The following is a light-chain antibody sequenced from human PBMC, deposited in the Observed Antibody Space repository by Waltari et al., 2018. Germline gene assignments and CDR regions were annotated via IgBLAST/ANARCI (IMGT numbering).Light chain of an antibody. CDR1: SSNIGSNI. CDR2: TNN. V-gene: IGLV1-44*01. J-gene: IGLJ3*02. CDR3: AAWDDSLTAWV. Sequence: QSVLTQPPSASGTPGQRVTISCSGSSSNIGSNIVNWYQQLPGTAPKLRIYTNNQRPAGVPDRFSGSKSGTSASLAISGRQSEDEADYHCAAWDDSLTAWVFGGGTKLTVL.